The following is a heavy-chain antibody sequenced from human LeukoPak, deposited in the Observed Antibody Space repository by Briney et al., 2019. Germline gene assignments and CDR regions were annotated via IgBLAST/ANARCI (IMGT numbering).Heavy chain of an antibody. CDR2: INGDDTST. V-gene: IGHV3-74*01. CDR3: ARGPHPYTYGPFDY. Sequence: PGGSLRLSCAASGFTFSSYWMHWVRQAPGKGLVWVSRINGDDTSTSYADSVKGRFTISRDNAKNTLYLQMNSLRAEDTAVYYCARGPHPYTYGPFDYWGQGNL. CDR1: GFTFSSYW. D-gene: IGHD5-18*01. J-gene: IGHJ4*02.